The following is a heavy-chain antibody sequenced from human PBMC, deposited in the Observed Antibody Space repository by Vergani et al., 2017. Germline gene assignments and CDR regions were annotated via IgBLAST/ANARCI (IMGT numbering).Heavy chain of an antibody. CDR3: ARRLTYYYDSSGYYRATDDAFDI. D-gene: IGHD3-22*01. CDR1: GGSISSYY. CDR2: IYYSGST. V-gene: IGHV4-59*01. Sequence: QVQLQESGPGLVKPSETLSLTCTVSGGSISSYYWSWIRQPPGKGLEWIGYIYYSGSTNYNPSLKSRVTISVDTSKNQFSLKLSPVTAADTAVYYCARRLTYYYDSSGYYRATDDAFDIWGQGTMVTVSS. J-gene: IGHJ3*02.